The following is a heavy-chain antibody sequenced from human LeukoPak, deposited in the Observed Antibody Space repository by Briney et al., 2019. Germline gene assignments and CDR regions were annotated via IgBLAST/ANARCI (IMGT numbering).Heavy chain of an antibody. D-gene: IGHD4-11*01. J-gene: IGHJ1*01. CDR2: ISGSGGST. Sequence: GGSLRLSCAASGFTFSSYAMSWVRQAPGKGLEWVSAISGSGGSTYYADSVKGRFTISRDNAKNSLYLQMDSLGVDDTAVYYCGTYSINNAREFQYWGQGTLVTVPS. V-gene: IGHV3-23*01. CDR3: GTYSINNAREFQY. CDR1: GFTFSSYA.